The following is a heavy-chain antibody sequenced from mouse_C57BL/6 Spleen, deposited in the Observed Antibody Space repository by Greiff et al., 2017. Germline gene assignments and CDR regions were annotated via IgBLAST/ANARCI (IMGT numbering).Heavy chain of an antibody. CDR1: GYAFSSSW. D-gene: IGHD1-1*01. Sequence: QVQLKQSGPELVKPGASVKISCKASGYAFSSSWMNWVKQRPGKGLEWIGRIYPGDGDTNYNGKFKGKATLTADKSSSTAYMQLSSLTSEDSAVYFCAREGYGSSPYAMDYWGQGTSVTVSS. V-gene: IGHV1-82*01. J-gene: IGHJ4*01. CDR2: IYPGDGDT. CDR3: AREGYGSSPYAMDY.